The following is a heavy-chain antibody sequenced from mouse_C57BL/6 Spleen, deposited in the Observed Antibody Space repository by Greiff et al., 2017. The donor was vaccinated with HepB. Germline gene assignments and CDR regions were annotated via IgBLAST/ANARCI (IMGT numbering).Heavy chain of an antibody. CDR3: ARDYYSNYYAMDY. Sequence: QVQLQQPGAELVKPGASVKMSCKASGYTFTSYWITWVKQRPGQGLEWIGDIYPGSGSTNYNEKFKSKATLTVDTSSSTAYMQLSSLTSEDSAVYYCARDYYSNYYAMDYWGQGTSVTVSS. D-gene: IGHD2-5*01. V-gene: IGHV1-55*01. CDR1: GYTFTSYW. CDR2: IYPGSGST. J-gene: IGHJ4*01.